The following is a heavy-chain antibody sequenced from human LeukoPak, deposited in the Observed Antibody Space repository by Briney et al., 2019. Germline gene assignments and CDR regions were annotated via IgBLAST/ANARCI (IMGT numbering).Heavy chain of an antibody. D-gene: IGHD3-9*01. CDR3: AKELLGYYDILTGYSPSHYYYGMDV. V-gene: IGHV3-23*01. J-gene: IGHJ6*02. CDR2: ISGSGGST. CDR1: GFTFSSYA. Sequence: GGSLRLSCAASGFTFSSYAMSWVRQAPGKGLEWVSAISGSGGSTYYADSVKGRFTISRDNSKNTLYLQMNSLRAEDTAVYYCAKELLGYYDILTGYSPSHYYYGMDVWGQGTTVTVSS.